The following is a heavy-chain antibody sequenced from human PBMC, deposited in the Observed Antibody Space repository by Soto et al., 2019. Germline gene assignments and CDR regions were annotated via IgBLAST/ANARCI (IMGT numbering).Heavy chain of an antibody. J-gene: IGHJ3*02. D-gene: IGHD3-10*01. CDR3: ARVWGGAFDI. CDR1: GGSISSYY. Sequence: QVQLQESGPGLVKPSETLSLTCTVSGGSISSYYWSWIRQPPGKGLEWIGYIYYSGSTNYNPSLKCRVPITVDTSTNQFSPKLSSVTAADTAVYYWARVWGGAFDIWGQGTMVPVSS. CDR2: IYYSGST. V-gene: IGHV4-59*01.